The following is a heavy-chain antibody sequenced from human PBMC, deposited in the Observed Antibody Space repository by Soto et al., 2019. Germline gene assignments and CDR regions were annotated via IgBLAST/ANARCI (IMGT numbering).Heavy chain of an antibody. CDR1: GYSFTNYW. V-gene: IGHV5-10-1*01. Sequence: GASLKISCEGSGYSFTNYWISWVRQTPGKGLEWMGRIDPSDSYTKYSPSFQGHVTISADESTNTAYLQWSSLQASDTAIYYCAREFDTLGWCDPWGQGTLVTVS. D-gene: IGHD3-9*01. CDR3: AREFDTLGWCDP. CDR2: IDPSDSYT. J-gene: IGHJ5*02.